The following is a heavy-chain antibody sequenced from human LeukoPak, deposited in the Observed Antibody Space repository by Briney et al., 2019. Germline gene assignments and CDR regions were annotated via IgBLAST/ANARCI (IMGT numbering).Heavy chain of an antibody. Sequence: PGGSLRLSCAASGFTFSSYSMNWVRQAPGKGLECVSSISSSSSYIYYADSVKGRFTISRDNAKNSLYLQMNSLRAEDTAVYYCATPGVRDYYYYLDVWGTGTTVTVSS. V-gene: IGHV3-21*01. CDR3: ATPGVRDYYYYLDV. CDR2: ISSSSSYI. D-gene: IGHD2-21*01. CDR1: GFTFSSYS. J-gene: IGHJ6*03.